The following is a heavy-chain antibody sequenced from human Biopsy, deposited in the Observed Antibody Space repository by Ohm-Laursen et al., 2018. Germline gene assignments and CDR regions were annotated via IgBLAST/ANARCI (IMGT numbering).Heavy chain of an antibody. CDR3: ARNTGWYGDLYYFDY. J-gene: IGHJ4*02. Sequence: ASVKVSCKSSGYSLTSYYMHWVRQAPGQGLEWMGMINPSGSTTSYPQIFQGRVTMTRDTSKSTVYMELSSLRSADTAVYFCARNTGWYGDLYYFDYWGQGTLVTVSS. CDR2: INPSGSTT. CDR1: GYSLTSYY. V-gene: IGHV1-46*01. D-gene: IGHD6-19*01.